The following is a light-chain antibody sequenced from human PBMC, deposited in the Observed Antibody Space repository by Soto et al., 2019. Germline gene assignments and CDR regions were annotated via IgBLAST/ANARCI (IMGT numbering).Light chain of an antibody. V-gene: IGLV2-14*01. J-gene: IGLJ2*01. CDR2: EVS. CDR1: SSDVGASNS. CDR3: CLYTSSSVV. Sequence: QSALTQPASMSGSPGQSITISCTGASSDVGASNSVSWYQQHPGKAPKLMIYEVSDRPSGVSHRFSGSKSGSTASLTISGLQAEDEADYHCCLYTSSSVVFGGGTKVTVL.